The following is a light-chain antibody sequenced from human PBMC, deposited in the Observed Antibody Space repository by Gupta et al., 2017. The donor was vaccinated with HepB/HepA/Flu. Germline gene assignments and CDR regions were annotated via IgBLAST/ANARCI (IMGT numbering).Light chain of an antibody. CDR3: QVWDSSSDHPGVV. V-gene: IGLV3-21*04. CDR2: YDS. J-gene: IGLJ2*01. CDR1: NIGSKS. Sequence: SYVLTQPPSVSVAPGKTARIPCGGNNIGSKSVHWYQQKPGQAPVLVIYYDSDRPSGIPERFSGSNSGNTATLTISRVEAGDEADYYCQVWDSSSDHPGVVFGGGTKLTVL.